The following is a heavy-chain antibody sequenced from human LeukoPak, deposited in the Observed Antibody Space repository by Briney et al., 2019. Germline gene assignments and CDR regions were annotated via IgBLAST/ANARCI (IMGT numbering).Heavy chain of an antibody. CDR1: GYTFTGYY. CDR3: ARGDCSSTSCYNIDY. D-gene: IGHD2-2*02. Sequence: ASVKVSCKASGYTFTGYYMHWVRQAPGQGLEWMGRINPNSGGTNYAQKFQGRVTMTRDTSISTAYMELSRLRSDDTAVYYCARGDCSSTSCYNIDYWGRGTLVTVSS. J-gene: IGHJ4*02. V-gene: IGHV1-2*06. CDR2: INPNSGGT.